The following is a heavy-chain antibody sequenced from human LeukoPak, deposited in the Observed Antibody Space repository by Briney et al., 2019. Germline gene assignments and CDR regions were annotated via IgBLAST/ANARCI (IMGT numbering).Heavy chain of an antibody. Sequence: PSETLSLTCTVSGDSISSSSYYWGWIRQPPGKGLEWIGSISYSGSTYYNPSLESRVTISVDTSKNQFSLKLSSVTAADTAVYYCASLALTIFGVASIDYWGQGTLVTVSS. J-gene: IGHJ4*02. CDR2: ISYSGST. CDR1: GDSISSSSYY. D-gene: IGHD3-3*01. CDR3: ASLALTIFGVASIDY. V-gene: IGHV4-39*07.